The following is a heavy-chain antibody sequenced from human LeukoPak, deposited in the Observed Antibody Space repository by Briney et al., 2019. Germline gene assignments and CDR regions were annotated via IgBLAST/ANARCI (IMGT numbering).Heavy chain of an antibody. V-gene: IGHV3-20*04. D-gene: IGHD3-10*01. J-gene: IGHJ3*02. CDR3: ARDPPYYYGSGSYYGEGPGASDI. CDR1: GFTFDDYG. Sequence: GGSLRLSCAASGFTFDDYGMSWVRQAPGKGLEWVSGINWNGGSTGYADSVKGRFTISRDNAENSLYLQMNSLRAEDTAVYYCARDPPYYYGSGSYYGEGPGASDIWGQGTMVTVSS. CDR2: INWNGGST.